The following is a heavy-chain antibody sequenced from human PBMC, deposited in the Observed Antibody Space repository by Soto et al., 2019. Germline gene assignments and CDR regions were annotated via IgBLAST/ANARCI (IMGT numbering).Heavy chain of an antibody. V-gene: IGHV4-30-2*01. CDR2: MYHSGST. CDR1: VVSISSGGYS. CDR3: ARGFKFYYGLDV. Sequence: SETLSLTCAFSVVSISSGGYSCNWIRQPPGKGLEWIGHMYHSGSTYYNPSLKSRVTISVDRSNNQFSLKLTSVTAADTAVYSGARGFKFYYGLDVWGQGTTVTV. J-gene: IGHJ6*02.